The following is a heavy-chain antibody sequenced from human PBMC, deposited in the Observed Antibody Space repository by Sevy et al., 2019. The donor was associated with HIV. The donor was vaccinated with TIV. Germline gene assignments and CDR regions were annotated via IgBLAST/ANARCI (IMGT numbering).Heavy chain of an antibody. Sequence: GGSLRLSCAASGFTFSNYAMSWVRQAPGKGLEWVSTFSSSGLSTLIGSAGTTYYTDSVKGRFTISRDNSKNTLYLQMNSLRAEDTAVYYCAKGRHLVSGRFGTYFDSWGQGTLVTVSS. CDR3: AKGRHLVSGRFGTYFDS. J-gene: IGHJ4*02. CDR1: GFTFSNYA. V-gene: IGHV3-23*01. CDR2: FSSSGLSTLIGSAGTT. D-gene: IGHD6-13*01.